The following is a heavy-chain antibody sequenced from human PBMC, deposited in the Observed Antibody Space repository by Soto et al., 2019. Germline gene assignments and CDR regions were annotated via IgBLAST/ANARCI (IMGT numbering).Heavy chain of an antibody. CDR3: AKDEYSSSSVVDY. CDR1: GFTFSGYA. V-gene: IGHV3-30*04. Sequence: GGSLRLSCAASGFTFSGYAMHWVRQPPGKGLEWVAVTSYDGNNKYYADSVKGRFTISRDNSKNTLYLQMNSLRAEDTAVYYCAKDEYSSSSVVDYWGQGTLVTVSS. CDR2: TSYDGNNK. J-gene: IGHJ4*02. D-gene: IGHD6-6*01.